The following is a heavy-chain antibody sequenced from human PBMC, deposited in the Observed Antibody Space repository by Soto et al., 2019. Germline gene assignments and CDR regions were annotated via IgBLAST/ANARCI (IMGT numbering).Heavy chain of an antibody. CDR1: GFTFSSYA. Sequence: TGGSLRLSCAASGFTFSSYAMSWVRQAPGKGLEWVSAISGSGGSTYYADSVKGRFTISRDNSKNTLYLQMNSLGAEDTAVYYCAKGYLGYCSSTSCPHDAFDIWGQGTMVTVSS. CDR2: ISGSGGST. J-gene: IGHJ3*02. CDR3: AKGYLGYCSSTSCPHDAFDI. V-gene: IGHV3-23*01. D-gene: IGHD2-2*01.